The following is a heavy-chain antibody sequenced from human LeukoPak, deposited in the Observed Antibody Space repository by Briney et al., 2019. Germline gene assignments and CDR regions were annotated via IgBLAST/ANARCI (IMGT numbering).Heavy chain of an antibody. Sequence: ASVKVSCKASGYTFTSYGISWVRQAPGQGLEWMGWISAYNGNTNYAQKLQGRDTMTTDTSTSTAYMELRSLRSDDTAVYYCARVYYDILTGYYPSDLDCWGQGTLVTVSS. V-gene: IGHV1-18*01. J-gene: IGHJ4*02. CDR2: ISAYNGNT. D-gene: IGHD3-9*01. CDR1: GYTFTSYG. CDR3: ARVYYDILTGYYPSDLDC.